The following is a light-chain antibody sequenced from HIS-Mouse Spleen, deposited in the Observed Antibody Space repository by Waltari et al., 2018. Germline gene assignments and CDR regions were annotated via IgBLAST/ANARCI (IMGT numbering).Light chain of an antibody. V-gene: IGLV1-47*01. CDR1: SSNIVSDY. CDR3: AAWDDSLSGPV. CDR2: RNN. J-gene: IGLJ3*02. Sequence: SVLTQPPSASGTPGQRVPISCSGISSNIVSDYVSLYQQLPGTAPKLLIYRNNQRPSGVPDRFSGSKSGTSASLAISGLRSEDEADYYCAAWDDSLSGPVFGGGTKLTVL.